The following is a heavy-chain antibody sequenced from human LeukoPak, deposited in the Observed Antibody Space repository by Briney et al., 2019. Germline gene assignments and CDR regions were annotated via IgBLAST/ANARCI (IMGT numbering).Heavy chain of an antibody. CDR3: AREGGFYRPLDY. CDR2: VHLDGRT. CDR1: GGSVSSTNW. V-gene: IGHV4-4*02. D-gene: IGHD6-25*01. J-gene: IGHJ4*02. Sequence: SETLSLTCGVSGGSVSSTNWWTWIRQPPGKGLEWIGEVHLDGRTNFNPSLKSRLTMSVDLSENHVSLKLTSVTAADTAVYYCAREGGFYRPLDYSGQGTLVTV.